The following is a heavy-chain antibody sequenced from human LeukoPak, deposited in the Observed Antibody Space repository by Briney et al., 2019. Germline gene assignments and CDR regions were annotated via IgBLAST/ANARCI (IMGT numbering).Heavy chain of an antibody. D-gene: IGHD3-10*02. J-gene: IGHJ6*04. CDR2: INDLGTAT. V-gene: IGHV3-74*01. Sequence: GGSLRLSCAGSGWMHWVRQAPGKGLVWVSGINDLGTATYYADSVKGRFTISRDNAKNTVSLQMNSLSAEDTAVYYCAELGITMIGGVWGKGTTVTISS. CDR3: AELGITMIGGV. CDR1: GW.